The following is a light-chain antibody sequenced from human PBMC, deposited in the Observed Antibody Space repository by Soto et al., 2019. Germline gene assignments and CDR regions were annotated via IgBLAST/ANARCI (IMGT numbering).Light chain of an antibody. J-gene: IGKJ5*01. CDR2: GAS. Sequence: IVLTQSPGPLSLFPGERATLSCRASQSLITRYLAWYQQKPGQAPRLLIYGASSRATGIPDRFSGSGSGTGFTFTSSRLDSENLAGYSGQQEGASPTFGQGTRLEIK. CDR3: QQEGASPT. V-gene: IGKV3-20*01. CDR1: QSLITRY.